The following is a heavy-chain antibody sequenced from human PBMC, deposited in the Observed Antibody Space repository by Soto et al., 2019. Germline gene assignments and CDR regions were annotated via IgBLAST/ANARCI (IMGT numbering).Heavy chain of an antibody. Sequence: GGSLRLSCAASGFTFSSYAMSWVRQAPGKGLEWVSAISGSGGSTYYADSVKGRFTISRDNSKNALYLQMNSLRAEDTAVYYCAKGTVPIWYFDLWGRGTLVTVSS. CDR2: ISGSGGST. D-gene: IGHD4-17*01. CDR1: GFTFSSYA. J-gene: IGHJ2*01. V-gene: IGHV3-23*01. CDR3: AKGTVPIWYFDL.